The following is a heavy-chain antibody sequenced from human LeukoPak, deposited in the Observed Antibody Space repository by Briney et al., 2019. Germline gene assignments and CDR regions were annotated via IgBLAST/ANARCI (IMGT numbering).Heavy chain of an antibody. CDR1: GFTFSSYG. Sequence: PGRSLRLSCAASGFTFSSYGMHWVRQAPGKGLEWVSAISGSGGSTYYADSVKGRFTISRDNSKNTLYLQMNSLRAEDTAVYYCAKGGSSSNYYYMDVWGKGTTVTVSS. CDR2: ISGSGGST. V-gene: IGHV3-23*01. CDR3: AKGGSSSNYYYMDV. J-gene: IGHJ6*03. D-gene: IGHD6-6*01.